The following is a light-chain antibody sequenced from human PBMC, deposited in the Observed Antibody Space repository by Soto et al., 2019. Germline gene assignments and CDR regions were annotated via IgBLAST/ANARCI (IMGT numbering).Light chain of an antibody. CDR1: QSVSSN. CDR2: GAS. J-gene: IGKJ1*01. Sequence: EIVITQSPATLSVSPGERATLSCRASQSVSSNLAWYQQKPGQAPRLLIYGASTRATGIPARFSGSGSGTEFTLTISSLQSEDFAVYYCQQYNNWPPTFGQGTKLDIK. V-gene: IGKV3-15*01. CDR3: QQYNNWPPT.